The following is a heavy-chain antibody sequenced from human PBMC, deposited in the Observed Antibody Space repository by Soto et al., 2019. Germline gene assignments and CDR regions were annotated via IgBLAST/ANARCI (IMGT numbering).Heavy chain of an antibody. CDR3: ARLYNWNYVHDP. CDR2: IYYSGST. Sequence: SETLSLTCTVSGGSVSSGSYYWSWIRQPPGKGLEWIGYIYYSGSTNYNPSLKSRVTISVDTSKNQFSLKLSSVTAADTAVYYCARLYNWNYVHDPWGQGTLVTVSS. CDR1: GGSVSSGSYY. D-gene: IGHD1-7*01. J-gene: IGHJ5*02. V-gene: IGHV4-61*01.